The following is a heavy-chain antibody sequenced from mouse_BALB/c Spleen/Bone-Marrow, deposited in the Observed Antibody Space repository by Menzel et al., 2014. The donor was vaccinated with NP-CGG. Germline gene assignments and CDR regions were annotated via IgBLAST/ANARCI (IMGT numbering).Heavy chain of an antibody. CDR1: VYTFTNYV. Sequence: EVQLQQSGPELVKPGASVKMSCKASVYTFTNYVIHWVKQKPGQGLEWIGYINPYNDGTKYNEKFRGKATLTSDKSSSTAYMELSSLTSEDSAVYDCARGGGNFFPPMDYWGQGTSVTVSS. CDR3: ARGGGNFFPPMDY. D-gene: IGHD2-1*01. CDR2: INPYNDGT. V-gene: IGHV1-14*01. J-gene: IGHJ4*01.